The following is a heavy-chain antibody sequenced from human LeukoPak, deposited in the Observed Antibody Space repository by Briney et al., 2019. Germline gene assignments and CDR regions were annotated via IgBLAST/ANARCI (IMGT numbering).Heavy chain of an antibody. CDR3: ARDETEGPSDAFDI. CDR1: GGSVSTNHY. Sequence: SETLSLTCTVSGGSVSTNHYWGWIRQPPGKGLEWIGSIYYGGSTYYNPSLRSRVTTSVDTSKNQFSLKLSSVTAADTAVYYCARDETEGPSDAFDIWGQGTMVTVSS. CDR2: IYYGGST. J-gene: IGHJ3*02. V-gene: IGHV4-39*07.